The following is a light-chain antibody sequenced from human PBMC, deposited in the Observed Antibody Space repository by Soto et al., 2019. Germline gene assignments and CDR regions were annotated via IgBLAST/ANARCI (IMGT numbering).Light chain of an antibody. V-gene: IGKV3-15*01. Sequence: EVVMTQSPATLSVSPGERATLSCRASQSISSNLAWYQQKPGQPPRLLIYGASIRATGIPARFGGSGSGTEFTLTISSLQSEDFAVYYCQQYNNWPPWTFGQGTKVEIK. J-gene: IGKJ1*01. CDR3: QQYNNWPPWT. CDR1: QSISSN. CDR2: GAS.